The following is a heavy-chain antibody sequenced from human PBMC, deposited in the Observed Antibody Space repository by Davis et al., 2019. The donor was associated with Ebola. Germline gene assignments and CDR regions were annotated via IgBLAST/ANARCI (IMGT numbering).Heavy chain of an antibody. D-gene: IGHD3-3*01. CDR1: GDTFSSYT. CDR3: AKSGLSFGVVKYHYGMDV. CDR2: IIPILGIA. V-gene: IGHV1-69*02. Sequence: SVKVSCKASGDTFSSYTISWVRQAPGQGLEWMGRIIPILGIANYAQKFQGRVTITADKSTSTAYMELSSLRSEDTAVYYCAKSGLSFGVVKYHYGMDVWGKGTTVTVSS. J-gene: IGHJ6*04.